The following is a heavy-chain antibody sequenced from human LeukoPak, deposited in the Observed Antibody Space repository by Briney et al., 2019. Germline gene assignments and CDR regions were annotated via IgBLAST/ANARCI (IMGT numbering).Heavy chain of an antibody. CDR2: INPNSGGT. CDR3: ARDRLAGNNWFDP. D-gene: IGHD6-19*01. CDR1: GYTFTGYY. Sequence: ASVKVSCKASGYTFTGYYMHWVRQAPGQGLEWMGRINPNSGGTNYAQKFQGRVTMTRDTSVSTAYMELSRLRSDDTAVYYCARDRLAGNNWFDPWGQGTLVTVSS. V-gene: IGHV1-2*06. J-gene: IGHJ5*02.